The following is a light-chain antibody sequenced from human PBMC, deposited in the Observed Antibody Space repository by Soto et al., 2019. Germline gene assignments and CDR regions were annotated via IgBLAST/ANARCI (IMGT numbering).Light chain of an antibody. CDR1: QSISSW. J-gene: IGKJ2*01. CDR2: MAS. V-gene: IGKV1-5*03. Sequence: DIQMTQSPSTLSASVGDRVTITCRASQSISSWLAWYQQKPGEAPNLLIIMASNLQSGVPSRFSGSGSGTEFTLTMTSLQPDDFAIYFCQQYSSYAPYTFGQGTKVEI. CDR3: QQYSSYAPYT.